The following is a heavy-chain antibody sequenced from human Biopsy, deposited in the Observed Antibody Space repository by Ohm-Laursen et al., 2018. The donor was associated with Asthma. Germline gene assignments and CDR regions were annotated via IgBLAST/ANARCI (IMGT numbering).Heavy chain of an antibody. D-gene: IGHD4-23*01. Sequence: RSLRLSCAASGFMFRSFGMHWVRQAPGKGLEWVAVISYDGNHKFYEDSVKGRVTISRDISKNTLSLQMNSLRAEDTAVYYCARAYGGNFFSGAFDIWGQGTMVTVSS. J-gene: IGHJ3*02. CDR2: ISYDGNHK. CDR3: ARAYGGNFFSGAFDI. V-gene: IGHV3-30*03. CDR1: GFMFRSFG.